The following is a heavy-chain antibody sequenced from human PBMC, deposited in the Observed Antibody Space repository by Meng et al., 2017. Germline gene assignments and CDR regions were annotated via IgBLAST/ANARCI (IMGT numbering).Heavy chain of an antibody. CDR3: TRGGGIVVVPAIYYYYYGMDV. CDR2: IYYSGST. CDR1: GGSISSYD. J-gene: IGHJ6*01. D-gene: IGHD2-2*01. Sequence: SETLSLTCTVSGGSISSYDWSWIRQPPGKGLEWIGYIYYSGSTNYHPSLKSRVTIAVDTSKNQFTLKLSSVTAADTAVYYCTRGGGIVVVPAIYYYYYGMDVWGQGNTVT. V-gene: IGHV4-59*01.